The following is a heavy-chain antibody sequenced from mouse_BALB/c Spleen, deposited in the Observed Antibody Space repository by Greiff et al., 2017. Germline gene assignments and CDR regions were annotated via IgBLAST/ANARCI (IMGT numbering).Heavy chain of an antibody. CDR1: GYSFTSYW. D-gene: IGHD1-1*01. V-gene: IGHV1S126*01. J-gene: IGHJ2*01. Sequence: VQLKESGPQLVRPGASVKISCKASGYSFTSYWMHWVKQRPGQGLEWIGMIDPSDSETRLNQKFKDKATLTVDKSSSTAYMQLSSPTSEDSAVYYCARLGYYGSSYFDYWGQGTTLTVSS. CDR2: IDPSDSET. CDR3: ARLGYYGSSYFDY.